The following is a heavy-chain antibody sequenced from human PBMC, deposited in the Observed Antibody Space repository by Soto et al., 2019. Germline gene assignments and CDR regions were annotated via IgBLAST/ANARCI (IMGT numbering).Heavy chain of an antibody. Sequence: QVQLQESGPGLVKPSETLSLTCTVSGGSISSYYWSWIRQPPGKGLEWIGYINYSGSTNYNPSLKSRVTISVDTSKNQFSLKLSSVTAADTAVYYCARGAGDGYNFYYWGQGTLVTVSS. J-gene: IGHJ4*02. D-gene: IGHD5-12*01. CDR3: ARGAGDGYNFYY. V-gene: IGHV4-59*01. CDR2: INYSGST. CDR1: GGSISSYY.